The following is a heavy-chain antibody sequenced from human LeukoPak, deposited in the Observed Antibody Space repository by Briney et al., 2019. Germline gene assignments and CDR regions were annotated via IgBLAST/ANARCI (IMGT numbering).Heavy chain of an antibody. V-gene: IGHV1-8*01. CDR2: MNPNSGNT. CDR3: AKSVGPGGSSYNWFDP. CDR1: GYTFTNYD. J-gene: IGHJ5*02. Sequence: ASVKVSCKASGYTFTNYDIKWVRQATGQGLEWMGWMNPNSGNTGYAQKFQGRVTMTRNTSISTAYMDLSSLKSDDTAVYYCAKSVGPGGSSYNWFDPWGQGTLVTVSS. D-gene: IGHD1-26*01.